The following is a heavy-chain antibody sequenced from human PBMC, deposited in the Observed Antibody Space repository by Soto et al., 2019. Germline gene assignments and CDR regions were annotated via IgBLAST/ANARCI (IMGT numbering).Heavy chain of an antibody. V-gene: IGHV1-18*01. J-gene: IGHJ4*02. Sequence: QVQLVQSGAEVKKPGASVKVSCKASGYTFTSYGISWVRQAPGQGLEGMGWISAYNGNTNYAQKLQGRVTMTTATSTSTAYMELRSRRSDDTAVYYWARESSSSCHDYWGQGPLVTVSS. CDR2: ISAYNGNT. CDR1: GYTFTSYG. CDR3: ARESSSSCHDY. D-gene: IGHD6-13*01.